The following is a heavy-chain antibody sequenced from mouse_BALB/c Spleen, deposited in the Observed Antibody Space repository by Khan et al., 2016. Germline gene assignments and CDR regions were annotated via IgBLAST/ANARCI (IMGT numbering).Heavy chain of an antibody. Sequence: EVQLQESGPDLVKPSQSLSLTCTVTGYSITSGYSWHWIRQFPGNKLEWMGYIHYSGNTNYNPSLKSRISVTRDTSKNQFFLQLNSVTTEDTATXYCTSYLYGSGPWFAYWGQGTLVTVSA. D-gene: IGHD1-1*01. J-gene: IGHJ3*01. CDR1: GYSITSGYS. V-gene: IGHV3-1*02. CDR2: IHYSGNT. CDR3: TSYLYGSGPWFAY.